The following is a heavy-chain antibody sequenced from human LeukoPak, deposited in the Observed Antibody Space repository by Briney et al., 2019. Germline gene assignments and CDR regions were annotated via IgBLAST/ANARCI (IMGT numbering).Heavy chain of an antibody. V-gene: IGHV3-23*01. J-gene: IGHJ4*02. CDR3: ATYRQVLLPFES. CDR1: GFTFSTFA. CDR2: ILPSGGEI. D-gene: IGHD2-8*02. Sequence: GGSLRLSCAASGFTFSTFAMIWVRQPPGKGLEWVSSILPSGGEIHYADSVRGRFTISRDNSKSALSLQMNSLRAEDTAIYYCATYRQVLLPFESWGQGTLVTVSS.